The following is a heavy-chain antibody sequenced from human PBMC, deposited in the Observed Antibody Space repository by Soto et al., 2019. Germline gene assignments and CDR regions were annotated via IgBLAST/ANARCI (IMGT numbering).Heavy chain of an antibody. Sequence: SETLSLTCTVSDGSISNYYWSWIRQPPGKGLEWIGCIYNSGYTNYNPSLKSRVTISIDTSRNQFSLKLNSVTAADTAVFYFAIAAQSSATLVGFDYWGQGALVTGSS. V-gene: IGHV4-59*01. D-gene: IGHD6-25*01. CDR3: AIAAQSSATLVGFDY. J-gene: IGHJ4*02. CDR1: DGSISNYY. CDR2: IYNSGYT.